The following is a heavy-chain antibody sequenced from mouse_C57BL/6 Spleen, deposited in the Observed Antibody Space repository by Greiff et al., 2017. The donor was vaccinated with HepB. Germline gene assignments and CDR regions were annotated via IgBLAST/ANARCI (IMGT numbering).Heavy chain of an antibody. Sequence: QLQQSGAELAKPGASVKLSCKASGYTFTSYWMHWVKQRPGQGLEWIGYINPSSGYTKYNQKFKDKATLTADKSPSTAHMQLSSLTYEDSAFYYCARENGYLDYWGQGTTLTVSS. CDR3: ARENGYLDY. CDR1: GYTFTSYW. V-gene: IGHV1-7*01. D-gene: IGHD2-2*01. J-gene: IGHJ2*01. CDR2: INPSSGYT.